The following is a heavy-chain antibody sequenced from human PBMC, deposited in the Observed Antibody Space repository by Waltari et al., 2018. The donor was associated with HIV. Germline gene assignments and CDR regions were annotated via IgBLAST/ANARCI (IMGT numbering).Heavy chain of an antibody. V-gene: IGHV3-30*18. CDR2: LSSEAKP. CDR3: AKDLNTFSHGSGFDS. J-gene: IGHJ4*01. CDR1: GFDVSATG. D-gene: IGHD3-10*01. Sequence: VQLVESGGGVVQSGGSLSLSCEVSGFDVSATGIHWVRQAPGKGLGSVTLLSSEAKPFYSDDVQGRVTMSRDTSKNPILLQMDRQKVGDAAVYHCAKDLNTFSHGSGFDSGGPGTSVTV.